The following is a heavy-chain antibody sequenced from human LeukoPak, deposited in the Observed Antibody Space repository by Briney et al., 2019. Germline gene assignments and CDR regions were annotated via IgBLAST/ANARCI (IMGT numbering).Heavy chain of an antibody. CDR3: ARVGCSSTSCYFPYYYYYGMDV. V-gene: IGHV1-8*01. Sequence: ASVKVSCKASGYTFTSYDINWVRQATGQGLEWMGWMNPNSGNTGYAQKFQGRVTMTRNTSISTAYMELSSLRSEDTAVYYCARVGCSSTSCYFPYYYYYGMDVWGQGTTVTVSS. CDR1: GYTFTSYD. CDR2: MNPNSGNT. J-gene: IGHJ6*02. D-gene: IGHD2-2*01.